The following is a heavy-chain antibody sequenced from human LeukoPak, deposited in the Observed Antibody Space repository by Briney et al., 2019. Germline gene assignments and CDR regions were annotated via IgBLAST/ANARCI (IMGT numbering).Heavy chain of an antibody. D-gene: IGHD7-27*01. CDR2: IVGSGYSA. Sequence: GGSLRLSCAASGFTFSTYTMTWVRQAPGKGLEWVSSIVGSGYSAYYADSVKGRFIISRDNSKNTLYLQMNSLRAEDTAVYYCARDPPGAHFDYWGQGTLVTVSS. CDR3: ARDPPGAHFDY. CDR1: GFTFSTYT. V-gene: IGHV3-23*01. J-gene: IGHJ4*02.